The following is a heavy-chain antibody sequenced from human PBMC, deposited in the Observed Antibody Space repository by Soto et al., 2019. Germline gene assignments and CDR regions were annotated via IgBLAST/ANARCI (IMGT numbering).Heavy chain of an antibody. J-gene: IGHJ6*03. CDR2: ISSSSSTI. CDR1: GFTFSSYS. CDR3: AKVRQPNRPPWDYYYYYMDV. V-gene: IGHV3-48*01. Sequence: PGGSLRLSCAASGFTFSSYSMNWVRQAPGKGLEWVSYISSSSSTIYYADSVKGRFTISRDNSKNTLYLQMNSLRAEDTAVYYCAKVRQPNRPPWDYYYYYMDVWGKGTTVTVS. D-gene: IGHD1-26*01.